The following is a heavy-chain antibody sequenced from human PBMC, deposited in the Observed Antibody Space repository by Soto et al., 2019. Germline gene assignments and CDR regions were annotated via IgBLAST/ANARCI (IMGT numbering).Heavy chain of an antibody. J-gene: IGHJ4*02. CDR1: GYTFTSYY. CDR2: INPSGGST. V-gene: IGHV1-46*01. CDR3: ARGSGARTYYYDSSGPVDY. Sequence: GASVKVACKASGYTFTSYYMHWVRQAPGQGLEWMGIINPSGGSTSYAQEFQGRVTMTRDTSTSTVYMELSSLRSEDTAVYYCARGSGARTYYYDSSGPVDYWGQGTLVTVSS. D-gene: IGHD3-22*01.